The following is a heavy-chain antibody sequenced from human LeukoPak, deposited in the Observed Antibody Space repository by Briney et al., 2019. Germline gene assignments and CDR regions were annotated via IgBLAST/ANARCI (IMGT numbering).Heavy chain of an antibody. CDR3: ASYYYGSGSLYYYYYMDV. D-gene: IGHD3-10*01. CDR1: GFTFSSYA. Sequence: GGSLRLSCAASGFTFSSYAMSWVRQAPGKGLEWVSGISGSGGSTYYADSVKGRFTVSRDNSKNTLYLQMNSLRAEDTAVYYCASYYYGSGSLYYYYYMDVWGKGTTVTVSS. V-gene: IGHV3-23*01. J-gene: IGHJ6*03. CDR2: ISGSGGST.